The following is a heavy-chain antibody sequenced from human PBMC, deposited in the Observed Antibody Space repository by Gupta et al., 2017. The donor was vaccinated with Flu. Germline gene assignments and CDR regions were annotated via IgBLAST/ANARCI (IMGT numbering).Heavy chain of an antibody. J-gene: IGHJ4*02. D-gene: IGHD2-2*02. CDR2: INHSGST. V-gene: IGHV4-34*01. Sequence: WSWIRQPPGKGLEWIGEINHSGSTNYNPSLKSRVTISVDTSKNQFSLKLSSVTATDTAVYYCARAGNCSSTSCYKGPFDYWCQGTLVTVSS. CDR3: ARAGNCSSTSCYKGPFDY.